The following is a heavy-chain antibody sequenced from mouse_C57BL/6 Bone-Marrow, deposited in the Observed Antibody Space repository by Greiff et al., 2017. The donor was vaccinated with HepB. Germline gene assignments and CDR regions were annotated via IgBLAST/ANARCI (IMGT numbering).Heavy chain of an antibody. D-gene: IGHD2-4*01. J-gene: IGHJ4*01. CDR1: GYAFTNYL. CDR2: INPGSGGT. V-gene: IGHV1-54*01. CDR3: ARSYDYGYYYAMDY. Sequence: QVQLKQSGAELVRPGTSVKVSCKASGYAFTNYLIEWVKQRPGQGLEWIGVINPGSGGTNYNEKFKGKATLTADKSSSTAYMQLSSLTSEDSAVYFCARSYDYGYYYAMDYWGQGTSVTVSS.